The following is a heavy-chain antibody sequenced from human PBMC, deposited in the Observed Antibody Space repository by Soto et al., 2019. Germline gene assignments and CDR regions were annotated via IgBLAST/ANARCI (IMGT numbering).Heavy chain of an antibody. D-gene: IGHD5-18*01. CDR2: ISAYNGNT. V-gene: IGHV1-18*04. CDR3: ARDGTGGYSYGFPLHDAFDI. J-gene: IGHJ3*02. CDR1: GYTFTSYG. Sequence: ASVKVSCKASGYTFTSYGISWVRQAPGQGLEWIGWISAYNGNTNYAQKLQGRVTMTTDTSTSTAYMELRSLRSDDTAVYYCARDGTGGYSYGFPLHDAFDIWGQGTMVTVSS.